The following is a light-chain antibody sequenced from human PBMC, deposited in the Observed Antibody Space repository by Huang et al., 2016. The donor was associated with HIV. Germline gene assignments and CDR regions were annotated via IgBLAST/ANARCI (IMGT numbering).Light chain of an antibody. Sequence: EIVLTQSPATLSLSPGERATLSCRASQSVSSYLAWYQQKPGQAPRLLMYDASTRASGIPARFSGSGSGTDFTLTISSLEPEYFAVYYCQQRSNWPVTFGPGTKVDIK. CDR2: DAS. CDR1: QSVSSY. V-gene: IGKV3-11*01. CDR3: QQRSNWPVT. J-gene: IGKJ3*01.